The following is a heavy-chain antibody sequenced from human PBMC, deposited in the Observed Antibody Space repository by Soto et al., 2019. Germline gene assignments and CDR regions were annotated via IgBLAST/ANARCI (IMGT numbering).Heavy chain of an antibody. Sequence: GGSLRLSCAASRFTFSDYYMSWIRQAPGKGLEWLSYISSSATYAIYADSVKGRFTLSRDNAKNSLYLQMNSLRAEDTAVYYCARNDSSGYLDSWGQGTLVTVSS. V-gene: IGHV3-11*06. J-gene: IGHJ4*02. CDR2: ISSSATYA. D-gene: IGHD3-22*01. CDR1: RFTFSDYY. CDR3: ARNDSSGYLDS.